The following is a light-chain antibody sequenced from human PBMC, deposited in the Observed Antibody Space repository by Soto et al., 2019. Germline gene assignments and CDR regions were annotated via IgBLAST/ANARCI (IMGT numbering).Light chain of an antibody. CDR2: AAS. V-gene: IGKV1-9*01. CDR3: QQRHSYPIT. Sequence: IQLTQSPSSLSASVGDRVTITCRASQGFSSLLVWYQQIPGRAPKLLLSAASTLHSGVPSRFTGSGSGTDFTLTIDSLEPEDFANYYCQQRHSYPITFGQGTRLEIK. J-gene: IGKJ5*01. CDR1: QGFSSL.